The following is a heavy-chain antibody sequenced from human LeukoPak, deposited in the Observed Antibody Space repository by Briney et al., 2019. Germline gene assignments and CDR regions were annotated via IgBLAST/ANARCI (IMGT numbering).Heavy chain of an antibody. Sequence: GASVKVSCKASGGTFSSYAISWVRQAPGQGLEWMGWISAYNGNTNYAQKLQGRVTMTTDTSTSTAYMELRSLRSDDTAVYYCARAGYYGSGGGLWYWGQGTLVTVSS. J-gene: IGHJ4*02. CDR1: GGTFSSYA. V-gene: IGHV1-18*01. CDR3: ARAGYYGSGGGLWY. CDR2: ISAYNGNT. D-gene: IGHD3-10*01.